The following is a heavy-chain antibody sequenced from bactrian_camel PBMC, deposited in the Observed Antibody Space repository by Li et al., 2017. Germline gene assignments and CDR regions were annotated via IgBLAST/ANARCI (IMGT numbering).Heavy chain of an antibody. CDR2: MDGYGGT. D-gene: IGHD4*01. J-gene: IGHJ4*01. Sequence: LVESGGGSVQVEGSLRLSCKSSGITYRDPCMGWFRQIPGKKRERVATMDGYGGTYYAPFVQGRFTISQDNASKTVVLQMNSLNLKTLPCITVESMTRTVVDAPSGRTSTITGARGPRSPSP. V-gene: IGHV3S53*01. CDR3: ESMTRTVVDAPSGRTSTIT. CDR1: GITYRDPC.